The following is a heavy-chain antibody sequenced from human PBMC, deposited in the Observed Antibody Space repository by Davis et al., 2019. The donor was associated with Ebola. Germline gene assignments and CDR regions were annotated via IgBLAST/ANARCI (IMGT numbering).Heavy chain of an antibody. CDR1: ANTFTTHY. D-gene: IGHD3-16*01. Sequence: ASVKVPCKDPANTFTTHYVHWVRQTPGLGLEWMALIDPSGTTTNYTQKLQGRLIVTKDTSTGVVYMELTGLRSEDTAIYFCVRAADDQHFDSWGQGTPLSVSS. J-gene: IGHJ4*02. V-gene: IGHV1-46*04. CDR3: VRAADDQHFDS. CDR2: IDPSGTTT.